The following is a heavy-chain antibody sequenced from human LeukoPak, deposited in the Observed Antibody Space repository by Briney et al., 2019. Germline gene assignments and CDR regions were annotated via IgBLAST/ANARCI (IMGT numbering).Heavy chain of an antibody. CDR3: ATRGVVGKSTYYFDY. V-gene: IGHV1-24*01. CDR1: GYTLTELS. CDR2: FDPEDGET. Sequence: ASVKVSCKVSGYTLTELSMHWVRQAPGKGLEWMGGFDPEDGETIYAQKFQGRVTMTEDTSTDTAYMELSSLRSEDTAMYYCATRGVVGKSTYYFDYWDQGTLVTVPS. D-gene: IGHD1-26*01. J-gene: IGHJ4*02.